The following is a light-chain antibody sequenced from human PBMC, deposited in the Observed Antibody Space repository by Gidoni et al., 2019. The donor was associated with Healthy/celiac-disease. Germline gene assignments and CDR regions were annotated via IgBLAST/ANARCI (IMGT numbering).Light chain of an antibody. CDR1: RSDVGGYNY. CDR3: CSYAGSYTSWV. CDR2: DVS. Sequence: QSALTQPRSVSGSPGQSVTISCTGTRSDVGGYNYVSWYQQDPGKAPKLMIYDVSKRPPGVPDRFSGSKSGNTASLTISGLQAEDEADYYGCSYAGSYTSWVFGGGTKLTVL. V-gene: IGLV2-11*01. J-gene: IGLJ3*02.